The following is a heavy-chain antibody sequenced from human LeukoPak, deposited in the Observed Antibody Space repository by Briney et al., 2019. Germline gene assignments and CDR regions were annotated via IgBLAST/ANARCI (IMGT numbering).Heavy chain of an antibody. CDR2: MNPNSGNT. CDR3: ARENYGSGRV. V-gene: IGHV1-8*02. Sequence: ASVKVSCKASGGTFSSYAISWVRQAPGQGLEWMGWMNPNSGNTGYAQKFQGRVTMTRNTSISTAYMELSSLRSEDTAVYYCARENYGSGRVWGQGTLVTVSS. CDR1: GGTFSSYA. J-gene: IGHJ4*02. D-gene: IGHD3-10*01.